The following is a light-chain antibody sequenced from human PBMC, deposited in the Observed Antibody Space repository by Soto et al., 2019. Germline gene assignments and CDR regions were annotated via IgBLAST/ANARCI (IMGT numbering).Light chain of an antibody. Sequence: EIVLTKSPATLALSPGEGATLSWGARQSVSSSYLAWYQQKSRLGPRLLIYDATSRDSCIPDRFIGSGSGTDFTLTSSRLEPEDFAVYYCQQYGSSPYTFGQGTKLEIK. CDR1: QSVSSSY. CDR3: QQYGSSPYT. J-gene: IGKJ2*01. V-gene: IGKV3D-20*01. CDR2: DAT.